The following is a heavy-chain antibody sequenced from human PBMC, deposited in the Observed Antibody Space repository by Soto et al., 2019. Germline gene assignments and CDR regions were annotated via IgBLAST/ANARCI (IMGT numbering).Heavy chain of an antibody. CDR2: IYYSGST. CDR1: GGSISSGDYY. CDR3: ASGDTIVATSVLFDY. Sequence: NPSETLSLTCTVSGGSISSGDYYWSWIRQPPGKGLEWIGYIYYSGSTYYNPSLKSRVTISVDTSKNQFSLKLSSVTAADTAVYYCASGDTIVATSVLFDYWGQGTLVTVSS. V-gene: IGHV4-30-4*01. J-gene: IGHJ4*02. D-gene: IGHD5-12*01.